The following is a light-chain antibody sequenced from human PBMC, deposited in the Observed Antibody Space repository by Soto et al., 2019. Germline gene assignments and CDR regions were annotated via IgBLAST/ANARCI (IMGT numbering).Light chain of an antibody. V-gene: IGKV1-5*01. Sequence: DIQMTQSPSTLSASVGDRVTITCRASQIISSWLAWYQQKPGKAPKLLIYDVSSLESGVPSRFSGSGSGTEFTLTISSLQPDDSATYYCQQHNTFWTFGQGTKVEIK. J-gene: IGKJ1*01. CDR3: QQHNTFWT. CDR2: DVS. CDR1: QIISSW.